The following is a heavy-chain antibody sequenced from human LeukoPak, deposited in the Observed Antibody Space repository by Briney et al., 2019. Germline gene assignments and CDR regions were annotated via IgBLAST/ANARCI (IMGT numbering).Heavy chain of an antibody. Sequence: SETLSLTCVVSGYSISSGYYWGWIRQPPGKGLEWIGSIYHSGNTCYNPSLKSRVTISVDTSKNQFSLKLSFVTAADTAVYYCARHGDYYYYGMDVWGKGTTVTVSS. J-gene: IGHJ6*04. CDR1: GYSISSGYY. V-gene: IGHV4-38-2*01. CDR3: ARHGDYYYYGMDV. D-gene: IGHD4-17*01. CDR2: IYHSGNT.